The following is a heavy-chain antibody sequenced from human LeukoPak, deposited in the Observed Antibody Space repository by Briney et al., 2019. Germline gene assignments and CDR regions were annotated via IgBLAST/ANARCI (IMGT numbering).Heavy chain of an antibody. J-gene: IGHJ3*02. D-gene: IGHD2-15*01. CDR2: INPNSGGT. CDR1: GYTFTGYY. Sequence: ASVKVSCKASGYTFTGYYMHWVRQAPGQGLEWMGWINPNSGGTNYAQKFQGRVTMTRDTSISTAYMELSRLRSDDTAVYYCARAMRDIVVVKGHAFDIWGQGTMVTVSS. CDR3: ARAMRDIVVVKGHAFDI. V-gene: IGHV1-2*02.